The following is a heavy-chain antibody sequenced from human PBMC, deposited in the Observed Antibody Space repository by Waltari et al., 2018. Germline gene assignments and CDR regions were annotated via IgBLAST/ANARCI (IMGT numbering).Heavy chain of an antibody. V-gene: IGHV3-74*01. J-gene: IGHJ4*02. CDR1: GFTFSDYW. CDR3: ARDTRIAAGIPFEH. Sequence: EVQLVESGGGLVQPGGSLRLSCAASGFTFSDYWRHWVRQAPGKGLVWVSRTSGDGSDTSYADSVKGRFTISRDNAQNTLYLQVSSLRTEDTAVYYCARDTRIAAGIPFEHRGQGTLVTVSS. CDR2: TSGDGSDT. D-gene: IGHD6-13*01.